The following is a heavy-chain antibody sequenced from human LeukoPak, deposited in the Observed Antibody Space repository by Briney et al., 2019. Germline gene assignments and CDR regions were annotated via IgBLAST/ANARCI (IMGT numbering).Heavy chain of an antibody. V-gene: IGHV3-30*02. D-gene: IGHD3-3*01. CDR3: AKIPYDFWSGYTQFDY. CDR1: GFTFSSYG. J-gene: IGHJ4*02. CDR2: IRYDGSNK. Sequence: PGGSLRLSCAASGFTFSSYGMHWVRQAPGKGLEWVAFIRYDGSNKYYADSVKGRFTISRDNSKNTLYLQMHSLRAEDTAVYYCAKIPYDFWSGYTQFDYWGQGTLVTVSS.